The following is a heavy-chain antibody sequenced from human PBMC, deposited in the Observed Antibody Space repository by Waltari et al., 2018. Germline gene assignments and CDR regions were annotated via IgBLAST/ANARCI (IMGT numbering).Heavy chain of an antibody. Sequence: EVPLVESGGGLVKHGRSLSLSCAASGFTFSSSSMIWVRQAPGKGLEWVSSISSSSSYIYYADSVKGRFTISRDNAKNSLYLQMNSLRAEDTAVYYCARSHIVATADYWGQGTLVTVSS. CDR3: ARSHIVATADY. CDR2: ISSSSSYI. V-gene: IGHV3-21*01. D-gene: IGHD5-12*01. J-gene: IGHJ4*02. CDR1: GFTFSSSS.